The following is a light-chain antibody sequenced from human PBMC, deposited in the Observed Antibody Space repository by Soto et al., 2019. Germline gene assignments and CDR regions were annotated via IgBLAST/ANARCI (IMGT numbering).Light chain of an antibody. CDR1: RSFASSY. Sequence: EIVLTQSPVTLSLSPGARATLSCRASRSFASSYLGWYQQKPGQAPRHLIYAASTRATGIPERFSGSGSATDFTLPISRLEPEDSAVYYCHHYDSSPPYTFGQGTKLEIK. CDR3: HHYDSSPPYT. J-gene: IGKJ2*01. V-gene: IGKV3-20*01. CDR2: AAS.